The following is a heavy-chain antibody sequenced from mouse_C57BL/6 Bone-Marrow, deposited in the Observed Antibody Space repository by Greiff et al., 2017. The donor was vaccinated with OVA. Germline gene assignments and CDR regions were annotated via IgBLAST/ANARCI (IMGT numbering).Heavy chain of an antibody. CDR2: IWRGGST. J-gene: IGHJ4*01. D-gene: IGHD1-1*01. CDR1: GFSLTSYG. Sequence: VKLQESGPGLVQPSQSLSITCTVSGFSLTSYGVHWVRQSPGKGLEWLGVIWRGGSTDYNAAFMSRLSITKDNSKSQVFFKMNSLQADDTAIYYCANNYGSSYRAMDYWGQGTSVTVSS. V-gene: IGHV2-5*01. CDR3: ANNYGSSYRAMDY.